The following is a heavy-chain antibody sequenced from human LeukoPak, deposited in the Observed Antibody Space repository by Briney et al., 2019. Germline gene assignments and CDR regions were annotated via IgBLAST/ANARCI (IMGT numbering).Heavy chain of an antibody. J-gene: IGHJ3*02. D-gene: IGHD5-12*01. CDR2: IYSGGRT. CDR3: AKEGPGFSGYVLDDAFDI. Sequence: GGSLRLSCAASGFTVSRNYMSWVRQAPGKGLEWVSVIYSGGRTYYADSVKGRFTISRDNSKNTLYLQMNSLRAEDTAVYYCAKEGPGFSGYVLDDAFDIWGQGTMVTVSS. CDR1: GFTVSRNY. V-gene: IGHV3-66*01.